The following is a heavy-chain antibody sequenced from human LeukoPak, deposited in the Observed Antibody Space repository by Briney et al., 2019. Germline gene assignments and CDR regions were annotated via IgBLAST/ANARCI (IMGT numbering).Heavy chain of an antibody. D-gene: IGHD6-13*01. CDR1: GVTFSSYS. J-gene: IGHJ4*02. Sequence: GGSLRLSCAASGVTFSSYSMNWVRQAPGKGLEWVSSISSSSSYIYYADSVKGRFTISRDNAKNSLYLQMNSLRAEDTAVYYCARDGGAAAGFTYYWGQGTLVTVSS. V-gene: IGHV3-21*01. CDR3: ARDGGAAAGFTYY. CDR2: ISSSSSYI.